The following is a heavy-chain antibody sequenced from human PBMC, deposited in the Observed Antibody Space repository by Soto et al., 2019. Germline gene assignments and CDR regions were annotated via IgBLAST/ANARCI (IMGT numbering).Heavy chain of an antibody. Sequence: SETLSLTCAVYGGSISSGGYYWSWIRQHPGKGLEWIGYIYYSGSTYYNPSLKSRVTISVDTSKNQFSLKLSSVTAADTAVYYCARAPKRSAYYFDYWGQGTLVTVSS. J-gene: IGHJ4*02. CDR1: GGSISSGGYY. CDR2: IYYSGST. CDR3: ARAPKRSAYYFDY. V-gene: IGHV4-31*11.